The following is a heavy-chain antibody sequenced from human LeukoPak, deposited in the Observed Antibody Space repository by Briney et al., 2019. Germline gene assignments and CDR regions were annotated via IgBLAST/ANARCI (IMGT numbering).Heavy chain of an antibody. Sequence: GRSLRLSCAASGFTFSSYGMHWVRQAPGKGLEWVAVIWYDGSNKYYADSVKGRFTISRDNSKNTLYLQMNSLRAEDTAVYYCASMPLEMATTGHGYWGQGTLVTVSS. J-gene: IGHJ4*02. V-gene: IGHV3-33*01. CDR3: ASMPLEMATTGHGY. CDR1: GFTFSSYG. D-gene: IGHD5-24*01. CDR2: IWYDGSNK.